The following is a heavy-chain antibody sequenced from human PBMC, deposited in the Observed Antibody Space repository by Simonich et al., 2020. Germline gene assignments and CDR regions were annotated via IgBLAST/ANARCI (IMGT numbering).Heavy chain of an antibody. V-gene: IGHV3-7*01. CDR2: IKQDGSEK. CDR3: AREGIAARDAFDI. J-gene: IGHJ3*02. CDR1: GFTFSSYW. D-gene: IGHD6-6*01. Sequence: EVQLVESGGGLVQLGGSLRLSCAASGFTFSSYWMSWVRQAPGKGLEWVANIKQDGSEKYYVDSVKGRFTISRDNAKNSLYLQMNSLRAEDTAVYYCAREGIAARDAFDIWGQGTMVTVSS.